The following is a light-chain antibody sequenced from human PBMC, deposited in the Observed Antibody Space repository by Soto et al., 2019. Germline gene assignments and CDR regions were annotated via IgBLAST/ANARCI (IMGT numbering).Light chain of an antibody. CDR1: QSISSW. CDR2: KAS. CDR3: QQYNIYST. V-gene: IGKV1-5*03. J-gene: IGKJ1*01. Sequence: DIQITQSPSTLSASIGDRVTITCRASQSISSWLAWYQQKPGKAPKLLIYKASNLESGVPSRFSGSGSGTEFTLTISSLQPDDFATYYCQQYNIYSTFGQGTKVEIK.